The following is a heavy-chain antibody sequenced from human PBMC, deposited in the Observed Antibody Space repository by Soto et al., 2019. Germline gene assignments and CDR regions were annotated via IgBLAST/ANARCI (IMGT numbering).Heavy chain of an antibody. J-gene: IGHJ4*02. D-gene: IGHD3-9*01. V-gene: IGHV3-64D*08. CDR1: GFTFSSYA. CDR2: ISSNGGST. Sequence: PGGSLRLSCSASGFTFSSYAMHWVRQAPGKGLEYVSAISSNGGSTYYAGSVKGRFTISRDNSKNTLYLQMSSLRAEDTAVYYCVKDPHVLRYFDWSRGSFDYWGQGTLVTGSS. CDR3: VKDPHVLRYFDWSRGSFDY.